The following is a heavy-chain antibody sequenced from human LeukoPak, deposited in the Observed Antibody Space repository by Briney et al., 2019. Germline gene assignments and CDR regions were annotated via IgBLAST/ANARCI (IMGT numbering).Heavy chain of an antibody. CDR1: GFTFSNYE. CDR3: ARDSLPMAVTGPFDH. CDR2: IWFDGSNI. Sequence: PGGSLRLSCVASGFTFSNYEMNWVRQAPGKGLEWVTSIWFDGSNIHYADSVKGRVIISRDNSKSALYLQMNSLRAEDTAIYYCARDSLPMAVTGPFDHWGQGTLVTVSS. V-gene: IGHV3-33*08. D-gene: IGHD6-19*01. J-gene: IGHJ4*02.